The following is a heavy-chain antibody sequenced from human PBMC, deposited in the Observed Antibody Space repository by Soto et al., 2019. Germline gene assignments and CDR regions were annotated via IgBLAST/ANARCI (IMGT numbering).Heavy chain of an antibody. D-gene: IGHD3-3*01. Sequence: ASVKVSCKASGYTFTSYGISWVRQAPGQGLEWMGWISAYNGNTNYAQKLQGRVTMTTDTSTSTAYMELRSLRSDDTAVYYCARDRGYDFLCDPDYYYYYMDVWGKGTTVTVSS. CDR1: GYTFTSYG. CDR3: ARDRGYDFLCDPDYYYYYMDV. J-gene: IGHJ6*03. V-gene: IGHV1-18*01. CDR2: ISAYNGNT.